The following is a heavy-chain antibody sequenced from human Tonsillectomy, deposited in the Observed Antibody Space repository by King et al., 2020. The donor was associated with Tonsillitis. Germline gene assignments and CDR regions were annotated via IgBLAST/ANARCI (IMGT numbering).Heavy chain of an antibody. CDR3: ARGGAYCSGGSCYPFDAFDI. D-gene: IGHD2-15*01. CDR2: ITVSGSTI. CDR1: GFTFSEHY. V-gene: IGHV3-11*01. Sequence: VQLVESGGGLVKPGGSLTLSCAASGFTFSEHYMTWIRQAPGKGLEWVSYITVSGSTIYNADSVKGRFTISRDNAKNSLYLQMNSLRAEDTAVYYCARGGAYCSGGSCYPFDAFDIWGQGTMVTVSS. J-gene: IGHJ3*02.